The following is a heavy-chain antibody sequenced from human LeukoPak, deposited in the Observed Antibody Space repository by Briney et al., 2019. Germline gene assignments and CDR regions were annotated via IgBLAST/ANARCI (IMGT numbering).Heavy chain of an antibody. CDR3: ARARLQGVWYFDL. D-gene: IGHD5-18*01. Sequence: SETLSLTCTVSGGSISSSSYYWGWIRQPPGKGLEWIGSIYYSGSTYYNPSLKSRVTISVDTSKNQFSLKLSSVTAADTAVYYCARARLQGVWYFDLWGRGTLVTVSS. V-gene: IGHV4-39*07. J-gene: IGHJ2*01. CDR1: GGSISSSSYY. CDR2: IYYSGST.